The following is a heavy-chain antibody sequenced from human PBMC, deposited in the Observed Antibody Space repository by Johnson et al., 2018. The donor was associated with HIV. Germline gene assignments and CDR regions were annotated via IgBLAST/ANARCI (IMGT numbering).Heavy chain of an antibody. CDR2: ISWNSGSI. Sequence: VQLVESGGGVVQPGRSLRLSCAASGFTFDDYAMHWVRQAPGKGLEWVSGISWNSGSIGYADSVKGRFTISRDNAKNSLYLQMNSLRAEDTALYYCAKEPGLTGDPPTAFDIWGQGTMVTVSS. CDR3: AKEPGLTGDPPTAFDI. V-gene: IGHV3-9*01. D-gene: IGHD7-27*01. J-gene: IGHJ3*02. CDR1: GFTFDDYA.